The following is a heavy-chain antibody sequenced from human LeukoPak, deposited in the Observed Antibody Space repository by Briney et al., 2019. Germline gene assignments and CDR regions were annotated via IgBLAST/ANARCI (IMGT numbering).Heavy chain of an antibody. J-gene: IGHJ4*02. CDR2: INHSGST. CDR3: ARRWAPRGPIDY. V-gene: IGHV4-39*07. Sequence: SETLSLTCTVSGASITIGAESYHWGWIRQPPGKGLEWIGEINHSGSTNYNPSLKSRVTISVDTSKNQFSLKLSSVTAADTAVYYCARRWAPRGPIDYWGQGTLVTVSS. CDR1: GASITIGAESYH. D-gene: IGHD1-26*01.